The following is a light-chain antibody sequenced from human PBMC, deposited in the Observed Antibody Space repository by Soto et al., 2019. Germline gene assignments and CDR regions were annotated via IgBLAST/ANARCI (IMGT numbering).Light chain of an antibody. CDR1: QTIRSD. V-gene: IGKV3-15*01. Sequence: EIVMTQSPVTLSVSPGERATLSCRASQTIRSDLAWYQQKPGQAPRLLISDASTRATGIPVRFNGSGSGTEFTLAISSLQSEDFAIYYCHQYNTWPLTFGGGTKVEIK. CDR2: DAS. CDR3: HQYNTWPLT. J-gene: IGKJ4*01.